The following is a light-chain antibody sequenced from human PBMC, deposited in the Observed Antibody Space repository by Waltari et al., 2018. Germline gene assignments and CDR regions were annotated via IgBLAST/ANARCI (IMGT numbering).Light chain of an antibody. J-gene: IGLJ1*01. V-gene: IGLV2-14*01. CDR2: EVS. CDR3: SSYTTSSAPGV. Sequence: QSALTQPASVSGSPGQSITISCSGTDSEVGAYDFVSCYQQHPGKAPHLIIYEVSNRPAGISNLFSASKSGNTASRTISGLQAEDEADDYCSSYTTSSAPGVFGTGTRVTVL. CDR1: DSEVGAYDF.